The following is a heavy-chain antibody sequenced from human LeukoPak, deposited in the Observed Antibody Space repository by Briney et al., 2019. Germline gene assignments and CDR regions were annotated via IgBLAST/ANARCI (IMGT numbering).Heavy chain of an antibody. J-gene: IGHJ4*02. V-gene: IGHV4-39*01. CDR2: IYYSGST. CDR3: ARLYWSGGSCYLDS. CDR1: GGSISSSGSY. D-gene: IGHD2-15*01. Sequence: SETLSLTRTVSGGSISSSGSYWGWIRQPPGKGLEWIGSIYYSGSTYYNPSLKSRVTISVDTSENQFSLKVTSVTAADTAVYYCARLYWSGGSCYLDSWGQGTLVTVSS.